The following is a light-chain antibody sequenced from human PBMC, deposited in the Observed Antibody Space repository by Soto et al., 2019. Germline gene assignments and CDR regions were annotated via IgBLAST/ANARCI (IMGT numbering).Light chain of an antibody. CDR3: QQYNSWPPIT. Sequence: ELVMTQSPSTLSASPGERATLSCGASESVSRNLPWYQQKPGKAPRLLIYDASTRATGIPDRFSGGGSGTEFTLTISSLQSEDFVSYYCQQYNSWPPITFGQGTRLEIK. CDR2: DAS. V-gene: IGKV3-15*01. J-gene: IGKJ5*01. CDR1: ESVSRN.